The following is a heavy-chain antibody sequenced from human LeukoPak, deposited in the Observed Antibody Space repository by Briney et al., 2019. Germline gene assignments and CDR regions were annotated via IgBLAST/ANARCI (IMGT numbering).Heavy chain of an antibody. V-gene: IGHV3-30*02. D-gene: IGHD3-10*01. CDR3: AKFDSYGFFDY. CDR2: IPANVNKE. CDR1: GFSFNTYV. Sequence: GGSLRLSCAASGFSFNTYVMHWVRQAPGKGLEWVAFIPANVNKEYYADSVKGRFTISRDNSKNTLYLRMDDLRSDDTAVYYCAKFDSYGFFDYWGQGTLVTVSS. J-gene: IGHJ4*02.